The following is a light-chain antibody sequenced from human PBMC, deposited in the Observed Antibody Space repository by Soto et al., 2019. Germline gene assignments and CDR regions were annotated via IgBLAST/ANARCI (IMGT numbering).Light chain of an antibody. CDR3: LQDYTYPRT. J-gene: IGKJ1*01. CDR1: QGIRNH. V-gene: IGKV1-6*01. Sequence: AIQMTQSPSSLSASVGDRVTITCRASQGIRNHLGWYQQKPGRAPQLLIFAASNLHSGVPSRFSGSGSGTDFTLSISSLQPEDFATYYCLQDYTYPRTFGQGTKVEI. CDR2: AAS.